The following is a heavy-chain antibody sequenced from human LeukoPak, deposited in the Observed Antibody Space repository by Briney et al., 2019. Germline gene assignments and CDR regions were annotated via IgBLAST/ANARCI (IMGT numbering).Heavy chain of an antibody. CDR1: GGSISSSSYY. D-gene: IGHD3-10*01. Sequence: SKTLSLTCTVSGGSISSSSYYWGWIRQPPGKGLEWIGSIYYSGSTYYNPSLKSRVTISVDTSKNQFSLKLSSVTASDTAVYYCARQGWFGELLSPLDYWGQGTLVTVSS. CDR2: IYYSGST. V-gene: IGHV4-39*01. CDR3: ARQGWFGELLSPLDY. J-gene: IGHJ4*02.